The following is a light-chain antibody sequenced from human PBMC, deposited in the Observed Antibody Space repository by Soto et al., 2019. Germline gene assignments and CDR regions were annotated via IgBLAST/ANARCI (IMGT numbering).Light chain of an antibody. CDR3: QQRSNWLIT. V-gene: IGKV3-15*01. Sequence: EIVMTQSPATLSVSPGERATLSCRASQSVSSNLAWYQQKPGQAPRLLIYGASTRATGIPARFSGSGSGTDFTLTISSLEPEDFAVYYCQQRSNWLITFGQGTRREIK. J-gene: IGKJ5*01. CDR2: GAS. CDR1: QSVSSN.